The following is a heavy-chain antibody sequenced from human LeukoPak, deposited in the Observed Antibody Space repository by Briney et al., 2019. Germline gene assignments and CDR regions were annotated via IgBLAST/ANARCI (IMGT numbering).Heavy chain of an antibody. V-gene: IGHV3-33*01. Sequence: GRSLRLSCAASGSTFSSYGMHWVRQAPGKGLEWVAVIWYDGSNKYHADSVKGRFTISRDNSKNTLYLQMNSLRAEDTAVYYCARDHDYGGNSPFDYWGQGTLVTVSS. J-gene: IGHJ4*02. CDR1: GSTFSSYG. CDR2: IWYDGSNK. D-gene: IGHD4-23*01. CDR3: ARDHDYGGNSPFDY.